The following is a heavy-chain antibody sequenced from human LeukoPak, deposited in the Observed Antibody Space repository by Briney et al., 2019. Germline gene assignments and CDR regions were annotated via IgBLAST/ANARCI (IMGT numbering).Heavy chain of an antibody. J-gene: IGHJ4*02. CDR2: ISSSSSTI. V-gene: IGHV3-48*01. CDR3: ARGAPIDY. CDR1: GFTFSSYS. Sequence: GGSLRLSCAASGFTFSSYSMNWVRQAPGKGLEWVSYISSSSSTIYYADSVKGRFTISRDNAKNTLYLQMDSLRVDDTAVYYCARGAPIDYWGRGTLVTVSS.